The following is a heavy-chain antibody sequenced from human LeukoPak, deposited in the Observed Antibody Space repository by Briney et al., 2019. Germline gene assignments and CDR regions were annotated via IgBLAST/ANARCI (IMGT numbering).Heavy chain of an antibody. CDR2: IYTSGST. J-gene: IGHJ5*02. D-gene: IGHD3-22*01. CDR3: ARDWAGGYYDSSGFLNWFDP. V-gene: IGHV4-4*07. CDR1: GGSISSYY. Sequence: ETLSLTCTVSGGSISSYYWSWIRQPAGKGLEWIGRIYTSGSTNYNPSLKIRVTMSVDTSKNQFSLKLSSVTAADTAVYYCARDWAGGYYDSSGFLNWFDPWGQGTLVTVSS.